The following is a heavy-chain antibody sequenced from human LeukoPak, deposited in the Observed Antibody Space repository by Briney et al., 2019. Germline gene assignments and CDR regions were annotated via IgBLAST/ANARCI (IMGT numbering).Heavy chain of an antibody. CDR1: RFTFSSYW. J-gene: IGHJ4*02. CDR3: ARDPQDSGWYTDYFDY. Sequence: GGSLRLSCAASRFTFSSYWMHGVRQAPGKGLVWVSRINSDGSSTSYADSVKCRFTISRDNAKNTLYLQMNSLRAEDTAVYYCARDPQDSGWYTDYFDYWGQGTLVTVSS. D-gene: IGHD6-19*01. CDR2: INSDGSST. V-gene: IGHV3-74*01.